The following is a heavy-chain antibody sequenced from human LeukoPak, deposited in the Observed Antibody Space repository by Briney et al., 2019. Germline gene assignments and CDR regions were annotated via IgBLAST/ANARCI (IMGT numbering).Heavy chain of an antibody. CDR3: AKDRSRWIVVAGTGIDY. CDR2: ISGSGGST. Sequence: GGSLRLSCAASGFTFSSYAMSWVRQAPGKGLEWVSAISGSGGSTYYADSVKGRFTISRDNSKNTLYLQMNSLRAEDTAVYYCAKDRSRWIVVAGTGIDYWGQGTLVTVSS. V-gene: IGHV3-23*01. D-gene: IGHD6-19*01. J-gene: IGHJ4*02. CDR1: GFTFSSYA.